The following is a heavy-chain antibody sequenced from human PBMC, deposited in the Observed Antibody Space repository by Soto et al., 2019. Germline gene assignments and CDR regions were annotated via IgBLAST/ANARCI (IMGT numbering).Heavy chain of an antibody. CDR1: GYTFNSFG. CDR2: ISAYNGDT. Sequence: QVPLVQSGAEGKKPGASVKVSCKASGYTFNSFGISWVRQAPGQGLEWMGWISAYNGDTNYAQNLQDRVTMTTDTSTTTAYMELRSLRSDDTAVYYCARDTKGYYSMDVWGQGTTVTVSS. CDR3: ARDTKGYYSMDV. J-gene: IGHJ6*02. V-gene: IGHV1-18*01. D-gene: IGHD2-2*01.